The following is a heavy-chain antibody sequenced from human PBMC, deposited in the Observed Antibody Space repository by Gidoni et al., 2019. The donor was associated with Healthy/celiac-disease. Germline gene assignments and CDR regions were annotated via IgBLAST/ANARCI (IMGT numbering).Heavy chain of an antibody. J-gene: IGHJ4*02. CDR3: TTGVLSERPSDKENDY. CDR1: GFTFSNAW. V-gene: IGHV3-15*01. D-gene: IGHD1-26*01. Sequence: EVQLVESGGGLVKPGGSLRLSCSASGFTFSNAWMSWVRQAPGKGLEWVGRIKSKTDGGTTDYAAPVKGRFTISRDDSKNTLYLQMNSLKTEDTAVYYCTTGVLSERPSDKENDYWGQGTLVTVSS. CDR2: IKSKTDGGTT.